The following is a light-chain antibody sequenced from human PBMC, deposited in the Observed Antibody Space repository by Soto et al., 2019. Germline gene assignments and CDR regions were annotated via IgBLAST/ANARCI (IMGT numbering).Light chain of an antibody. J-gene: IGKJ4*01. Sequence: ETVITQSPATLPVSPGERATLSCRASQSVRSNLAWYQQKPGQAPRILIYGASTRETGVPARFSGSGSGTEFTRTISSLQPEDFATDYCQQSYSTTLTFGGGTKVDIK. CDR2: GAS. V-gene: IGKV3-15*01. CDR1: QSVRSN. CDR3: QQSYSTTLT.